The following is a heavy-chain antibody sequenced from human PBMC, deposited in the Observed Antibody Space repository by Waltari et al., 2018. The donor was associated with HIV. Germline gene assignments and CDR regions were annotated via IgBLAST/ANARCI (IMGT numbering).Heavy chain of an antibody. V-gene: IGHV3-7*04. CDR3: ARPGLIIGAYYYGSGAGDY. J-gene: IGHJ4*02. CDR2: IKQDGSEK. CDR1: GFTFGSYG. Sequence: EVQLVESGGGLVQPGGSLRLSCAASGFTFGSYGMSWVCQAPGKGLEWVANIKQDGSEKYYVDSVKGRFTISRDNAKNSLYLQMNSLRAEDTAVYYCARPGLIIGAYYYGSGAGDYWGQGTLVTVSS. D-gene: IGHD3-10*01.